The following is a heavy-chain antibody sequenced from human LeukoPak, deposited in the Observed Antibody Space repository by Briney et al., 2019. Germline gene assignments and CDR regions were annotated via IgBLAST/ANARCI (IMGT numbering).Heavy chain of an antibody. CDR1: GGSISSYY. CDR3: ARGGWYYGSGSYRF. V-gene: IGHV4-4*07. Sequence: SETLSLTCTVSGGSISSYYWSWIRQPAGKGLEWIGRIYTSGSTNYNPSLKSRVTMSVDTSKNQFSLKLSSVTAADTAVYYCARGGWYYGSGSYRFWGQGTLVTVSS. D-gene: IGHD3-10*01. CDR2: IYTSGST. J-gene: IGHJ4*02.